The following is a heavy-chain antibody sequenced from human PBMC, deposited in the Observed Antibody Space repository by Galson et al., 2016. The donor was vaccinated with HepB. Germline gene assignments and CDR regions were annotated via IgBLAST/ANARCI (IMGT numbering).Heavy chain of an antibody. V-gene: IGHV2-5*01. CDR3: AHPYYDSSGYYDDAFDI. D-gene: IGHD3-22*01. CDR1: GFSLSTNGLF. J-gene: IGHJ3*02. CDR2: IFWNDDK. Sequence: PALVKPTQTLTLTCTFSGFSLSTNGLFVGWIRQPPGKALEWLALIFWNDDKRYSPSLKSRLTITKDTSKNQVVLTMTNMDPEGTATYHCAHPYYDSSGYYDDAFDIWGQGTMVTVSS.